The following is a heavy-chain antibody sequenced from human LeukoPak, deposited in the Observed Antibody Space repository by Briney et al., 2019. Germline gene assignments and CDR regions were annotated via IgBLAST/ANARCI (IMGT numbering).Heavy chain of an antibody. Sequence: GGSLRLSCAASGFTFSKAWMTWVRQAPGKGLEWVANIKLDGSEKNYVDSVKGRFTISRDNTKNSLYLQMNSLRAEDTAVFYCARDQYDTWSRRGNFDSWGQGTLVIVSS. D-gene: IGHD3-3*01. CDR2: IKLDGSEK. V-gene: IGHV3-7*03. CDR3: ARDQYDTWSRRGNFDS. J-gene: IGHJ4*02. CDR1: GFTFSKAW.